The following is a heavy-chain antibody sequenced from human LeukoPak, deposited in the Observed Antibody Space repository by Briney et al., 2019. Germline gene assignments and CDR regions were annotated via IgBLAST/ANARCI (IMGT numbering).Heavy chain of an antibody. CDR3: VRDHYYSFDY. V-gene: IGHV3-48*02. J-gene: IGHJ4*02. CDR2: ISSSSSAI. CDR1: GFTFSSFS. Sequence: PGGSLRLSCAASGFTFSSFSMNWVRQAPGQGLEWISYISSSSSAIYYADYVKGRSTISRDNAKNSLYLQMNSLRDEDTAVYYCVRDHYYSFDYWGQGTLVTVSS. D-gene: IGHD2/OR15-2a*01.